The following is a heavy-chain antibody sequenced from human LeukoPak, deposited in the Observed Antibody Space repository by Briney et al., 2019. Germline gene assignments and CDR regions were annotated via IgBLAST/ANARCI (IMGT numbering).Heavy chain of an antibody. D-gene: IGHD4-11*01. CDR1: GDPISSYY. Sequence: SETLSLTCNVSGDPISSYYWSWIRQAPGKGLECLGHLFFGATPNYNPSLKSRITISIDTSKSQVSLKMTSVTAADTAVYYCARDASSYSNYYFDYWGQGTLVTVSS. V-gene: IGHV4-59*01. J-gene: IGHJ4*02. CDR3: ARDASSYSNYYFDY. CDR2: LFFGATP.